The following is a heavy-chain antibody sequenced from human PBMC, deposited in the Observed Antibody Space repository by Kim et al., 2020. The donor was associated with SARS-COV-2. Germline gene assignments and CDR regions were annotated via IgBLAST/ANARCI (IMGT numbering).Heavy chain of an antibody. CDR1: GYTFTSYG. CDR3: ARDRGYGSGSYYHQNYYFDY. CDR2: ISAYNGNT. Sequence: ASVKVSCKASGYTFTSYGISWVRQAPGQGLEWMGWISAYNGNTNYAQKLQGRVTMTTDTSTSTAYMELRSLRSDDTAVYYCARDRGYGSGSYYHQNYYFDYWGQGTLVTVSS. V-gene: IGHV1-18*01. D-gene: IGHD3-10*01. J-gene: IGHJ4*02.